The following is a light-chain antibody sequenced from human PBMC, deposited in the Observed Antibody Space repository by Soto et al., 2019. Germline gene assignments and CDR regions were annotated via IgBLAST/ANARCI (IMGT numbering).Light chain of an antibody. Sequence: QSDLTQPASVSGSPGQSITISCTGTSSDVGSYNLVSWYQQHPGKAPKLMIYEVSKRPSGVSNRFSGSKSGNTASLTISGLQAEHEADYYCCSYAGSSSYVFGTGTKLTVL. V-gene: IGLV2-23*02. CDR1: SSDVGSYNL. CDR3: CSYAGSSSYV. CDR2: EVS. J-gene: IGLJ1*01.